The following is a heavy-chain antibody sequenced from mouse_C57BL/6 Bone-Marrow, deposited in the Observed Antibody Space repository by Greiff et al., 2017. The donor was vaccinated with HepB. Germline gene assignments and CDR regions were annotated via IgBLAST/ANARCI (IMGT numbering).Heavy chain of an antibody. CDR1: GYSFTDYN. Sequence: VQLQQSGPELVKPGASVKISCKASGYSFTDYNMNWVKQSNGKSLEWIGVINPNYGTTSYNQKFKGKATLTVDQSTSTAYMKLNSLTSEDSALYYCARKGRYGWYFDVWGTGTTVTVSS. CDR3: ARKGRYGWYFDV. CDR2: INPNYGTT. V-gene: IGHV1-39*01. J-gene: IGHJ1*03. D-gene: IGHD1-1*01.